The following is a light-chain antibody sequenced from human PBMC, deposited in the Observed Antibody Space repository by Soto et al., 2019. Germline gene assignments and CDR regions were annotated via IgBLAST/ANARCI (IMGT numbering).Light chain of an antibody. CDR3: QSYDVSLSAWV. CDR2: ADN. CDR1: SSNLGTGYD. V-gene: IGLV1-40*01. Sequence: QSALTQPPSVSGAPGQTVSISCTGSSSNLGTGYDVHWYQQFPGRAPKLLTYADNKRPSGVPDRISGSKSGTSASLAMAGLQAEDEANYYCQSYDVSLSAWVFGGGTKVTVL. J-gene: IGLJ3*02.